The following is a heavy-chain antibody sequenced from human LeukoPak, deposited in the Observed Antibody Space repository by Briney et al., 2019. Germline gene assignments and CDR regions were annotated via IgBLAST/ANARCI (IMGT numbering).Heavy chain of an antibody. CDR3: AKARTYDSSGYADY. CDR2: ISGSGGST. V-gene: IGHV3-23*01. CDR1: GFTFSSYA. J-gene: IGHJ4*02. D-gene: IGHD3-22*01. Sequence: GGSLRLXCAASGFTFSSYAMSWVRQAPGKGLEWVSAISGSGGSTYYADSVKGRFTISRDNSKNTLYLQMNSLRAEDTAVYYCAKARTYDSSGYADYWGQGTLVTVSS.